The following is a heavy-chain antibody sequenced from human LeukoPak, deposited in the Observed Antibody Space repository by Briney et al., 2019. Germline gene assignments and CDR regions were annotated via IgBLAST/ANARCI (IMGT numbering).Heavy chain of an antibody. CDR3: ARGLTTTGFDS. V-gene: IGHV3-23*01. J-gene: IGHJ5*01. CDR2: ISGTGAVT. D-gene: IGHD4-17*01. Sequence: GGSLGLSCAASGFTFSTNAISWVRQAPGKGLEWVSAISGTGAVTYYAESVKGRFTISRDNSKNTVYLHMSSLKVEDTAVYYCARGLTTTGFDSWGQGTLVTVSS. CDR1: GFTFSTNA.